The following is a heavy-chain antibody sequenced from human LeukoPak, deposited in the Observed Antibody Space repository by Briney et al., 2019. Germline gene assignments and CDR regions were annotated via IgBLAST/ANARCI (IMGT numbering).Heavy chain of an antibody. J-gene: IGHJ4*02. Sequence: ASVKVSCKASGYTFTNYGISWVRQAPGQGLEWMSWISANNGETRYAQNFQGRVTMTRDTSTSTVYMELSSLRSEDTAVYYCARDSADYGDYDYWGQGTLVTVSS. D-gene: IGHD4-17*01. V-gene: IGHV1-18*04. CDR1: GYTFTNYG. CDR3: ARDSADYGDYDY. CDR2: ISANNGET.